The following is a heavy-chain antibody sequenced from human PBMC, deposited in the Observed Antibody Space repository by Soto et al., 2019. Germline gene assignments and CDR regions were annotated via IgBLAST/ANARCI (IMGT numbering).Heavy chain of an antibody. V-gene: IGHV3-30-3*01. Sequence: QVQLVESGGGVVQPGRSLRLSCAASGFTFSSYAMHWVRQAPGKGLEWVAVISYDGSNKYYADSVKGRFTISRDNSKNTLYLQMNSLRAEDTAVYYCARGGHDYGDHGAMDYWGQGTLVTVSS. J-gene: IGHJ4*02. D-gene: IGHD4-17*01. CDR2: ISYDGSNK. CDR1: GFTFSSYA. CDR3: ARGGHDYGDHGAMDY.